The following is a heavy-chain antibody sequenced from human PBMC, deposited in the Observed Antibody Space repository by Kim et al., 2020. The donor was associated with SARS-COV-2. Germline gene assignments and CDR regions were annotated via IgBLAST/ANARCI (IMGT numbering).Heavy chain of an antibody. J-gene: IGHJ6*02. V-gene: IGHV3-33*05. D-gene: IGHD3-9*01. CDR2: ISYDGSNK. CDR3: ARDPTYYDILTGYYYPYYYCGMDV. Sequence: GGSLRLSCAASGFTFRSYGMHWVRQAPGKGLEWVAVISYDGSNKYYADSVKGRFTISRDNSKNTLYLQMNSLRAEDTAVYYCARDPTYYDILTGYYYPYYYCGMDVWGQGPTVTVSS. CDR1: GFTFRSYG.